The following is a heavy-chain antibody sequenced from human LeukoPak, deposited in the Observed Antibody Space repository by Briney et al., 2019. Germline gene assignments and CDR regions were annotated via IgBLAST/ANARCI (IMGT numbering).Heavy chain of an antibody. CDR3: ARDSGGRNWFDP. J-gene: IGHJ5*02. Sequence: SETLSLTCSVSGDSISIYYWSWIRQPPGKGLEWIGYIYNSGSTNYNPSLKSRVTISVDRSKNQFSLKLSSVTAADTAVYYCARDSGGRNWFDPWGQGTLVTVSS. V-gene: IGHV4-59*12. D-gene: IGHD3-10*01. CDR2: IYNSGST. CDR1: GDSISIYY.